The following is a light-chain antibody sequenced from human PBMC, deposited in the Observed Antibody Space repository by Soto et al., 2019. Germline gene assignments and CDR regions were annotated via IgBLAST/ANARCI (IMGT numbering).Light chain of an antibody. J-gene: IGLJ7*01. CDR3: SSHTSGSTRV. Sequence: QSALTQPASVSGSPGQWIAISCTGTFSDVGGYDYVSWYQQHPDKAPKLMIYEVTKRPSGVSNRFSGSKSGNTASLTISGLQPEDEADYYCSSHTSGSTRVFGSGTQLTVL. V-gene: IGLV2-14*01. CDR2: EVT. CDR1: FSDVGGYDY.